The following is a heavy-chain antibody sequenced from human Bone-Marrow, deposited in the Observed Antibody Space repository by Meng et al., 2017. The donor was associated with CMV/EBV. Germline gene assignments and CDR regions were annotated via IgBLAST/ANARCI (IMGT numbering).Heavy chain of an antibody. CDR1: GFTFSGSA. J-gene: IGHJ1*01. D-gene: IGHD1-14*01. V-gene: IGHV3-73*01. CDR2: IRSKPNNYAT. CDR3: TSPLGTEI. Sequence: GESLKISCVASGFTFSGSALHWVRQTSGKGMEWVGRIRSKPNNYATVYATSVQSRITISRDDSKNTMYLQMNSLKTEDTAVYYCTSPLGTEIWGQGTLVTVSS.